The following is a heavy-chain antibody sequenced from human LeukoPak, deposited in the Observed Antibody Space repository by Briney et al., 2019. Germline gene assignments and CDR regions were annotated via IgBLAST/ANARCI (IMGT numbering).Heavy chain of an antibody. CDR3: ARGFGAHDYDIDY. V-gene: IGHV1-8*01. J-gene: IGHJ4*02. CDR2: MNPNSANT. CDR1: GYTFTSYD. Sequence: ATVKVSCKASGYTFTSYDINWVRQATGQGLEWMGWMNPNSANTGYAQKFQGRVTMTRDTSIGTAYMGLSSLRPEDTAVYHCARGFGAHDYDIDYWGQGTLVTVSS. D-gene: IGHD3-16*01.